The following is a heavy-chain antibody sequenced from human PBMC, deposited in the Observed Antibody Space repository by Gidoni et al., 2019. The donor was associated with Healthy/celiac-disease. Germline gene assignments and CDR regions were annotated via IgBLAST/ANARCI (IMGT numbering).Heavy chain of an antibody. Sequence: QVQLVESGGGVVQPGRSLRLSCAASGFTFSSYGMHWVRQAPGKGLEWVAVISYDGSNKYYADSVKGRFTISRDNSKNTLYLQMNSLRAEDTAVYYCANQRGSSWPEDYFDYWGQGTLVTVSS. D-gene: IGHD6-13*01. CDR3: ANQRGSSWPEDYFDY. V-gene: IGHV3-30*18. CDR1: GFTFSSYG. CDR2: ISYDGSNK. J-gene: IGHJ4*02.